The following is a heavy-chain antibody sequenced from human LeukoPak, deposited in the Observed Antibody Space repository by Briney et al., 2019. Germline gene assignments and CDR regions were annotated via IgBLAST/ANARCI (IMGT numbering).Heavy chain of an antibody. CDR2: IYSGGYT. J-gene: IGHJ3*02. V-gene: IGHV3-66*01. CDR3: ARTGWQWLVYDAFDI. Sequence: GGSLRPSCAASGFTFSSYGMHWVRQAPGKGLEWVSVIYSGGYTHYADSVKDRFTISRDNSKNTLYLQMNSLRVEDTAVYYCARTGWQWLVYDAFDIWGQGTMVTVSS. D-gene: IGHD6-19*01. CDR1: GFTFSSYG.